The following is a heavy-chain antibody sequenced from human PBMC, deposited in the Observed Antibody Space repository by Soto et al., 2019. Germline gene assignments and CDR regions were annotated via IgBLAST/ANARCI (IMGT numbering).Heavy chain of an antibody. D-gene: IGHD6-13*01. Sequence: QPGGSLRLSCAASGFTFSSYAMHWVRQAPGKGLEWVAVISYDGSNKYYADYVKGRFTISRDNSKNTLYLQMNSLRAEDTAVYYCARDHGYSSSWWWFDYWGQGTLVTVSS. CDR3: ARDHGYSSSWWWFDY. CDR2: ISYDGSNK. J-gene: IGHJ4*02. V-gene: IGHV3-30-3*01. CDR1: GFTFSSYA.